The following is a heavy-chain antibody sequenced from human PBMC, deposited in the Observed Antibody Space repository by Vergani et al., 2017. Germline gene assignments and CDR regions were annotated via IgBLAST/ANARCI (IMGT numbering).Heavy chain of an antibody. CDR1: GYTFSNYG. Sequence: QVQLLQSGAEVKKPGASVKVSCKASGYTFSNYGITWVRQAPGQGLEWVAWSSVYNGNTKYARNVQGRVTLTTDTSTSTAYMELRSLRFDDTAVYYCARERSPRYNYGWIDDIWGQGTLVTVSS. J-gene: IGHJ4*02. CDR3: ARERSPRYNYGWIDDI. D-gene: IGHD5-18*01. V-gene: IGHV1-18*01. CDR2: SSVYNGNT.